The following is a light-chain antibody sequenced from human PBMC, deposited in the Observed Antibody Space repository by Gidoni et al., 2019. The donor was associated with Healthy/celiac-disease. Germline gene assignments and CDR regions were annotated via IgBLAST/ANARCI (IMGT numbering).Light chain of an antibody. V-gene: IGLV2-14*01. CDR3: SSYTSSRTYV. Sequence: QSALTQPSFVSGSPGPPITISCTGTSSDVGGYNDVSWYQQHSGKAPKLMIYDVSNRPPGVSKRISGSKSGNTASLTISGRQAGDEADYYGSSYTSSRTYVFGTGTKVTVL. J-gene: IGLJ1*01. CDR1: SSDVGGYND. CDR2: DVS.